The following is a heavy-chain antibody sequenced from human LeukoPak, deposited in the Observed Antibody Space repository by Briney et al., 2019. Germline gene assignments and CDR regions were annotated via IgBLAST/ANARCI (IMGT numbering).Heavy chain of an antibody. D-gene: IGHD3-22*01. CDR3: ARETPSDSSGYYYDY. J-gene: IGHJ4*02. CDR1: GFTFSSYA. Sequence: PGGSLRLSCAASGFTFSSYAMHWVRQAPGKGLEYVSAISSNGGSTYYANSVKGRFTISRDNSKNTLYLQMGSLRAEDMAVYYCARETPSDSSGYYYDYWGQGTLVTVSS. CDR2: ISSNGGST. V-gene: IGHV3-64*01.